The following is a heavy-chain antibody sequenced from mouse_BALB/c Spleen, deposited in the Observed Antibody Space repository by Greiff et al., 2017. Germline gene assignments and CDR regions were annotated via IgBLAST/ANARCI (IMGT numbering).Heavy chain of an antibody. CDR3: ARVYYYGSSFY. CDR1: GVDFSRYW. V-gene: IGHV4-1*02. J-gene: IGHJ3*01. Sequence: GVDFSRYWMSWVRQAPGKGLEWIGEINPDSSTINYTPSLKDKFIISRDNAKNTLYLQMSKVRSEDTALYYCARVYYYGSSFYWGQGTLVTVSA. CDR2: INPDSSTI. D-gene: IGHD1-1*01.